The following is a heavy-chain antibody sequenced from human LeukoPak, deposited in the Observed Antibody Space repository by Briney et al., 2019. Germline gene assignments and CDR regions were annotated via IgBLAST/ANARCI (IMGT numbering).Heavy chain of an antibody. CDR1: GVSISNYY. CDR2: IYNTGSA. V-gene: IGHV4-59*01. Sequence: LETLSLTCTVSGVSISNYYWSWIRQPPGKRLEWIGYIYNTGSANYNPSLKSRVTISVDTSKNQFSLKLTSVTAADTAMYYCARRGGSPLGAFDIWGQGTMVTVSS. J-gene: IGHJ3*02. CDR3: ARRGGSPLGAFDI. D-gene: IGHD1-26*01.